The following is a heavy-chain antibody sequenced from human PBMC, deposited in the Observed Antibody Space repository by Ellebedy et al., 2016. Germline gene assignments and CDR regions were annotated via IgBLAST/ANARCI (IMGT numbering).Heavy chain of an antibody. CDR1: GGSISSSSYY. D-gene: IGHD3-3*01. V-gene: IGHV4-39*01. J-gene: IGHJ6*02. CDR3: ARHPRTINDFYEGDYYGMDV. Sequence: SETLSLTCTVSGGSISSSSYYWGWIRQPPGRGLEGIGSIYYIGSPYYNPSLKSRVTISVDTSKNQFSLKLSSVTAADTAVYYCARHPRTINDFYEGDYYGMDVWGQGTTVTVSS. CDR2: IYYIGSP.